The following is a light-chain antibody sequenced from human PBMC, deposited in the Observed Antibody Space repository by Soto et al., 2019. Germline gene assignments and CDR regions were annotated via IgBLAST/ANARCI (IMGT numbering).Light chain of an antibody. J-gene: IGKJ1*01. Sequence: EIVLTQSPGTLSLSPGERATLSCRASQSFGSTSLAWYQQKPGQSPRLLIYGASSRATGIPDRFSGSGSGTDFTLTISRLEPEDFAVYYCQQYGSSPSGRFGQGTKVEI. CDR1: QSFGSTS. V-gene: IGKV3-20*01. CDR2: GAS. CDR3: QQYGSSPSGR.